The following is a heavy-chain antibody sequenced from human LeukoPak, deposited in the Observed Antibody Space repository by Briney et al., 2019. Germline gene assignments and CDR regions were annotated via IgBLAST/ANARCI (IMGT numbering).Heavy chain of an antibody. Sequence: SETLSLTCTVSGGSISSYYWSWIRQPPGKGLEWIGHIYYSGSTNYNPSLKSRVTISVDTSKNQFSLKLSSVTAADTAVYYCARLGGDSYYYYYGMDVWGQGTTVTVSS. D-gene: IGHD4-17*01. CDR2: IYYSGST. J-gene: IGHJ6*02. CDR1: GGSISSYY. CDR3: ARLGGDSYYYYYGMDV. V-gene: IGHV4-59*01.